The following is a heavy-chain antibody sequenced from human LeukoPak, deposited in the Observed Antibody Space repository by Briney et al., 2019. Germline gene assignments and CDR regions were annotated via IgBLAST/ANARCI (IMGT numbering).Heavy chain of an antibody. Sequence: SETLSLTCSVSDGSINSYYWNWIRRPPGKGLEWIGYIYYNGNTNYSPSLKSRVTMSVDTSKNQFSLKLSSLTAADTAVYYCAKSREEIRGLDAFDIWGQGTMVTVSS. V-gene: IGHV4-59*12. CDR1: DGSINSYY. D-gene: IGHD5-24*01. CDR2: IYYNGNT. J-gene: IGHJ3*02. CDR3: AKSREEIRGLDAFDI.